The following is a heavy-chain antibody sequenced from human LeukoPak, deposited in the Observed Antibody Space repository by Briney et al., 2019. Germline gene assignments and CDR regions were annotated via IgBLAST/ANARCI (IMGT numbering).Heavy chain of an antibody. CDR1: GGTISNYS. CDR2: IYTSGST. D-gene: IGHD3-3*01. J-gene: IGHJ4*02. Sequence: SETLSLTCTVPGGTISNYSRSWIRQPAGKGLEWIGRIYTSGSTKYNPSLKSRVTMSLDKSKNQFSLKLSSVIAAETAVYYCANPHREIDGYYYVYIWGQGTLVTVSS. CDR3: ANPHREIDGYYYVYI. V-gene: IGHV4-4*07.